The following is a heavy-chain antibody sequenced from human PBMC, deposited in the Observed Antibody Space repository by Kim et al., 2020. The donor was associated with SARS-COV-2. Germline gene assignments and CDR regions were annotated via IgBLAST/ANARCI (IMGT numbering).Heavy chain of an antibody. CDR3: ARGATFGRDRYS. Sequence: SETLSLTCTVSGGSISSAGYFWSWIRQHPGQGLEWIGYIYPTGSSYYNTSLQSRVSISIDTSKNQFSLNLKSMTAADTAVYYCARGATFGRDRYSWGQGSLVTVSS. J-gene: IGHJ4*02. D-gene: IGHD3-3*01. CDR1: GGSISSAGYF. CDR2: IYPTGSS. V-gene: IGHV4-31*03.